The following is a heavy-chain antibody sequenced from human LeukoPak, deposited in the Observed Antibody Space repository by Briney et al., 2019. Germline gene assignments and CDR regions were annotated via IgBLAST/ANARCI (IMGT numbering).Heavy chain of an antibody. V-gene: IGHV4-59*01. CDR1: GGAISIYY. D-gene: IGHD3-22*01. Sequence: SETLSLTCSVSGGAISIYYWSWIRQPPGKGLEWIGYIYNSGSTNYNPSLKSRVTISVDTSKNQFSLKLSSVTAAGTAVYYCACLTTADAFDIWGQGTMVTVSS. CDR3: ACLTTADAFDI. CDR2: IYNSGST. J-gene: IGHJ3*02.